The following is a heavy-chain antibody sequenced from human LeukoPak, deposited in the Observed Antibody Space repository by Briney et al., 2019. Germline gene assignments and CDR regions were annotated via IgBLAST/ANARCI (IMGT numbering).Heavy chain of an antibody. J-gene: IGHJ3*02. D-gene: IGHD1-26*01. V-gene: IGHV3-30*02. CDR2: IWYDGCNK. CDR1: GLTFSSYG. CDR3: AKESRKYSAAFDI. Sequence: PGGSLRLSCAASGLTFSSYGMHWVRQAPGKGLEWVAVIWYDGCNKYYADSVKGRFTISRDNSKNTLYLQMNSLRAEDTAVYYCAKESRKYSAAFDIWGQGTMVTVSS.